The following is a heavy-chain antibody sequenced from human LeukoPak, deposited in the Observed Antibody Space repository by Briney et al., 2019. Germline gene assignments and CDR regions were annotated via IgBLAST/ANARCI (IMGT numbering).Heavy chain of an antibody. D-gene: IGHD3-22*01. CDR3: ARGGTHYYDSSGYELLGYYGMDV. CDR1: GYTFTSYG. V-gene: IGHV1-18*01. CDR2: ISAYNDNT. J-gene: IGHJ6*02. Sequence: GASVKVSCKASGYTFTSYGISWVRQAPGQGLEWMGWISAYNDNTNYAQKLQGRVTMTTDTSTSTAYMELRSLRSDDTAVYYCARGGTHYYDSSGYELLGYYGMDVWGQGTTVTVSS.